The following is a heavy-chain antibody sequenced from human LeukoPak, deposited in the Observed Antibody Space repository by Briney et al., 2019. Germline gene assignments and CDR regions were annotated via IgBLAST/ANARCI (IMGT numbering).Heavy chain of an antibody. CDR2: IFPLYGVV. V-gene: IGHV1-69*13. CDR1: GSTFRSDA. CDR3: ARMRYDSSGYYKYYFDY. J-gene: IGHJ4*02. Sequence: SVKVSCKASGSTFRSDAFTWVRQAPGHGLEWMGGIFPLYGVVNYAQKFQGRVTITADESESTAYMEMSSLRSDDTAVYYCARMRYDSSGYYKYYFDYWGQGTLVTVSS. D-gene: IGHD3-22*01.